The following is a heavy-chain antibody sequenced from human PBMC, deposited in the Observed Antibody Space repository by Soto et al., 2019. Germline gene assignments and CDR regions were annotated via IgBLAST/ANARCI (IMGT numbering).Heavy chain of an antibody. Sequence: HPGGSLRLSCAASGFTFSNFGMHWVRQAPGKGLEWLTFILYDGSNEYYADSVKGRFTISRDNSQNTVYLQMHSLRAEDTAVYYCAKVSDGEIFDYWGQGTLVTVSS. J-gene: IGHJ4*02. V-gene: IGHV3-30*18. CDR3: AKVSDGEIFDY. CDR2: ILYDGSNE. CDR1: GFTFSNFG. D-gene: IGHD4-17*01.